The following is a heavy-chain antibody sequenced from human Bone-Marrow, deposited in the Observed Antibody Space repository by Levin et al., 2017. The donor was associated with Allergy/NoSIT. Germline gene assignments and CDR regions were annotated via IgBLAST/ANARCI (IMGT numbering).Heavy chain of an antibody. CDR3: AKDGVISGPDGLDV. Sequence: PGESLKISCAASGFIFRNYAMSWVRQAPGKGLEWVSAISHYESYVTYYIDSVKGRFTISRDNSKNTLYLQMSSLRVEDTAVYYCAKDGVISGPDGLDVWGQGATVTVSS. CDR2: ISHYESYVT. J-gene: IGHJ6*02. V-gene: IGHV3-23*01. D-gene: IGHD2-15*01. CDR1: GFIFRNYA.